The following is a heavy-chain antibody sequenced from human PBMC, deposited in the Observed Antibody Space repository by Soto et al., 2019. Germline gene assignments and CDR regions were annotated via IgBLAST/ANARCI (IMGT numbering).Heavy chain of an antibody. Sequence: SETLSLTCTVSGGSISSYYWSWIRQPPGKGLEWIGYIYYSGSTNYNPSLKSRVTISVDTSKNQFSLKLSSVTAADTAVYYCARASASPPSYYYYYMDVWGKGTTVTVSS. J-gene: IGHJ6*03. CDR2: IYYSGST. D-gene: IGHD6-25*01. CDR3: ARASASPPSYYYYYMDV. V-gene: IGHV4-59*01. CDR1: GGSISSYY.